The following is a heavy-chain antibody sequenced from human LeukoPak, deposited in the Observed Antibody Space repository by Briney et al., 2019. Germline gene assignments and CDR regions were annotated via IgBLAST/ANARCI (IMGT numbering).Heavy chain of an antibody. CDR3: ARERNCSGGSCYWDY. D-gene: IGHD2-15*01. J-gene: IGHJ4*02. CDR1: GLTFDDYG. Sequence: PGGSLSLSCAPSGLTFDDYGMSWVRQAPGKGLGWVSAINWKGGSTGYVDSVKGRFTISRDKAKNSLYLQMNSLRAEDTALYHCARERNCSGGSCYWDYWGQGTLVTVSS. V-gene: IGHV3-20*01. CDR2: INWKGGST.